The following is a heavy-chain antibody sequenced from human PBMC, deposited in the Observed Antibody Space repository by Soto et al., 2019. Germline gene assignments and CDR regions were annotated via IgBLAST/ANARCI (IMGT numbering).Heavy chain of an antibody. Sequence: GSLKISCKGSGYSFTSYWIGWVRQMPGKGLEWMGIIYPGDSDTRYSPSFQGQVTISADKSISTAYLQWSSLKASDTAMYYCARPWCSGTSCYRGVDYGMDVWGQGTTVTVS. J-gene: IGHJ6*02. CDR1: GYSFTSYW. V-gene: IGHV5-51*01. CDR2: IYPGDSDT. CDR3: ARPWCSGTSCYRGVDYGMDV. D-gene: IGHD2-2*02.